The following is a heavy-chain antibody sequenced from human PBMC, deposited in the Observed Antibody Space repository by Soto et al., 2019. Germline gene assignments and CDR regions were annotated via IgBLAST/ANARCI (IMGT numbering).Heavy chain of an antibody. V-gene: IGHV3-30-3*01. CDR2: ISYDGSNK. D-gene: IGHD3-22*01. Sequence: GGSLRLSCAASGFTFSSYAMHWVRQAPGKGLEWVAVISYDGSNKYYADSVKGRFTISRDNSKNTLYLQMNSLRAEDTAVYYCAKGRYYYDSPYGMDVWGQGTTVTVSS. J-gene: IGHJ6*02. CDR3: AKGRYYYDSPYGMDV. CDR1: GFTFSSYA.